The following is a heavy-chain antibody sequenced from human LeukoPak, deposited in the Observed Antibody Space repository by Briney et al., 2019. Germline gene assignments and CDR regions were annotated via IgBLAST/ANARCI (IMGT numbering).Heavy chain of an antibody. CDR1: GFTFSSYW. D-gene: IGHD3-16*02. CDR2: IKQDGSEK. V-gene: IGHV3-7*03. Sequence: PGGSLRLSCAASGFTFSSYWMSWVRQAPGKGLEWVANIKQDGSEKYYVDSVKGRFTISRDNAKNSLYLQMNSLRAEDTAVYYCARADLSPTYDYVWGSYRYGYFDYWGQGTLVTVSS. CDR3: ARADLSPTYDYVWGSYRYGYFDY. J-gene: IGHJ4*02.